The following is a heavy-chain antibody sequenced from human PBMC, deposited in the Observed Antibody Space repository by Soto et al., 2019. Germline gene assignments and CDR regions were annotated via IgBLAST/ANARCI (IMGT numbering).Heavy chain of an antibody. J-gene: IGHJ4*02. CDR1: GGSISSSSYY. Sequence: PSETLSLTCTVSGGSISSSSYYWSWIRQPPGKGLEWIGEINHSGSTNYNPSLKSRVTISVDTSKNQFSLKLSSVTAADTAVYYCARGGKWFGEYYWGQGTLVTV. CDR2: INHSGST. CDR3: ARGGKWFGEYY. V-gene: IGHV4-39*07. D-gene: IGHD3-10*01.